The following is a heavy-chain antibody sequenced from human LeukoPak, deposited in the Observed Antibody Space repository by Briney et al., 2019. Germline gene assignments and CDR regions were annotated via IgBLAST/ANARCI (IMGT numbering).Heavy chain of an antibody. CDR3: ARVHSSSWHKFDY. D-gene: IGHD6-13*01. Sequence: GGSLRLSCAASGFTFSSYSMNWVRQAPGEGLEWVSSISSSSSYIYYADSVKGRFTISRDNAKNSLYLQMNSLRAEDTAVYYCARVHSSSWHKFDYWGQGTLVTVSS. CDR1: GFTFSSYS. CDR2: ISSSSSYI. V-gene: IGHV3-21*01. J-gene: IGHJ4*02.